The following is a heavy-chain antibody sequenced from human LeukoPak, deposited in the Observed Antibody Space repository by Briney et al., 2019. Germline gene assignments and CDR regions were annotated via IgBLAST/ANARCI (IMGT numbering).Heavy chain of an antibody. CDR3: ARAEYSSSWYDPFQH. D-gene: IGHD6-13*01. CDR2: ISAYNGNT. V-gene: IGHV1-18*04. CDR1: GYTFTSYG. Sequence: ASVKVSCKASGYTFTSYGISWVRQAPGQGLEWMGWISAYNGNTNYAQKLQGRVTITTDTSTSTAYMELRSLRSDDTAVYYCARAEYSSSWYDPFQHWGQGTLVTVSS. J-gene: IGHJ1*01.